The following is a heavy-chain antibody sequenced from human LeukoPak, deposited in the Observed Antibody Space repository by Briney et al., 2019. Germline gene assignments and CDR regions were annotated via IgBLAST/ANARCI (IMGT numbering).Heavy chain of an antibody. V-gene: IGHV4-59*11. CDR3: ARCSSDCSTASCYLTY. Sequence: PSETLSLTCTVSGGSLSSHYWSWIRQPPGKGLELIGHIYSTGTTYYSPSLNSRVTISLDTSRNQFSLKLTSVTAADTAVYYCARCSSDCSTASCYLTYWGQGTLVTVSS. CDR1: GGSLSSHY. J-gene: IGHJ4*02. D-gene: IGHD2-2*01. CDR2: IYSTGTT.